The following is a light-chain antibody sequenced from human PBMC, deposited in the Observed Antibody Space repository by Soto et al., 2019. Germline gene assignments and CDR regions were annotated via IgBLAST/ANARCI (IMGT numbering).Light chain of an antibody. V-gene: IGLV2-14*01. J-gene: IGLJ1*01. CDR1: TSVIGAYSY. CDR3: SSYTRSSSYV. Sequence: QSALTQPASVSGSPGQPITISCTGTTSVIGAYSYVSWYQQLPGKAPKLVIFDVSNRPSGVSDRFSGSKSGNTASLTISGLQPEDEADYYCSSYTRSSSYVFGTGTKVTVL. CDR2: DVS.